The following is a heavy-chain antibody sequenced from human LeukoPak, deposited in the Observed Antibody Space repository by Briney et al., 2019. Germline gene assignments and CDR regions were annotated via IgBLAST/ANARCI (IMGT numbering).Heavy chain of an antibody. V-gene: IGHV3-48*04. D-gene: IGHD3-10*01. CDR3: ARDYASDY. Sequence: SGGSLRLSCAASGFTLSGYSMHWVRQAPGKGLEWVSYISSSSGTIYYADSVKGRFTISRDNAKNSLYLQMSSLRAEDTAVYYCARDYASDYWGQGTLVTVSS. CDR1: GFTLSGYS. CDR2: ISSSSGTI. J-gene: IGHJ4*02.